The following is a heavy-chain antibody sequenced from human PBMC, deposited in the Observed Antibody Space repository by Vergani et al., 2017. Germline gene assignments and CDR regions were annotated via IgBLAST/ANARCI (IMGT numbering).Heavy chain of an antibody. CDR2: IIPIFGTA. Sequence: VSCKASGGTFSSYAISWVRPDPGQGLEWMGRIIPIFGTANYAQKFQGRVTITADESTSTAYMELSSLRSEDTAVYYCQIVVVVAATGGGMDVWGQGTTVTVSS. CDR1: GGTFSSYA. D-gene: IGHD2-15*01. V-gene: IGHV1-69*15. CDR3: QIVVVVAATGGGMDV. J-gene: IGHJ6*02.